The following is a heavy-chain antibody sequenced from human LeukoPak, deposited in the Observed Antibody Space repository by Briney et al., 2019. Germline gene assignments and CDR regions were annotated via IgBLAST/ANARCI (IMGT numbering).Heavy chain of an antibody. J-gene: IGHJ4*02. CDR1: GFPFRCFW. Sequence: GSLRLSCAASGFPFRCFWMHWVRPAPGKGLVWVSRINSDGSSTSYADSVKGRFTISRDNAKNTLYLQMNSLRAEDTAVYYCASLMVYAKGFDYWGQGTLVTVSS. V-gene: IGHV3-74*01. CDR3: ASLMVYAKGFDY. CDR2: INSDGSST. D-gene: IGHD2-8*01.